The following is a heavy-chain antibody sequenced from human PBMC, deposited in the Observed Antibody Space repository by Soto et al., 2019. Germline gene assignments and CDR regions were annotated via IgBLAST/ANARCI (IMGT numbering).Heavy chain of an antibody. Sequence: VQLVESGGGLVQPGGSLRLSCAASGFTFDDYAMHWVRQAPGKGLEWVSGINWNSATIGYADSVKGRFAISRDNAKNSVYLELNSLRREDTALYDCAKLGCSRPACNLYDYMDVWGKGTTVTVSS. CDR3: AKLGCSRPACNLYDYMDV. CDR2: INWNSATI. CDR1: GFTFDDYA. D-gene: IGHD2-2*01. V-gene: IGHV3-9*01. J-gene: IGHJ6*03.